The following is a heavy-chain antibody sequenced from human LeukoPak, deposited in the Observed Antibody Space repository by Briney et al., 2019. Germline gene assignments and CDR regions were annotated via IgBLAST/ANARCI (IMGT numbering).Heavy chain of an antibody. CDR1: GFTFSSYS. J-gene: IGHJ4*02. CDR3: AREEYCSGGSCEFDY. V-gene: IGHV3-21*01. Sequence: GGSLRLSCAASGFTFSSYSMNWVRQAPGKGLEWVSSISSSSSYIYYADSVKGRFTISRDNAKNSLYLQMNSLRAEDTAVYYRAREEYCSGGSCEFDYWGQGTLVTVSS. CDR2: ISSSSSYI. D-gene: IGHD2-15*01.